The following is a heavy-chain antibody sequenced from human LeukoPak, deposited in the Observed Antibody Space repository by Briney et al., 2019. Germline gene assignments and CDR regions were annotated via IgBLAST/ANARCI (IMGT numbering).Heavy chain of an antibody. CDR2: INPDTGRT. CDR1: RDTFTGYY. Sequence: GASVKVSCKTSRDTFTGYYLHWVRQAPGQGLEWMGWINPDTGRTDSAQKFQGRVTLTRDTSISTAYMEMNRLESDDTAVYYCATVATPFGMDVWGQGTTVIVSS. J-gene: IGHJ6*02. V-gene: IGHV1-2*02. CDR3: ATVATPFGMDV. D-gene: IGHD2-15*01.